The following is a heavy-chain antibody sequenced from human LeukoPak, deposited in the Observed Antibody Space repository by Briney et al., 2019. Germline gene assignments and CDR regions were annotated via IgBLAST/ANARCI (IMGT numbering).Heavy chain of an antibody. V-gene: IGHV1-18*01. CDR1: GYTFTSYD. J-gene: IGHJ6*02. CDR2: ISAYNGNT. Sequence: VASVKVSCKASGYTFTSYDIIWVRQAPGQGLEWMGWISAYNGNTNYAQKLQGRVTMATDTSTSTAYMELRSLRSDDTAVYYCARGAGYCSSTSCYVFSVDYYYYGMDVWGQGTTVTVSS. D-gene: IGHD2-2*01. CDR3: ARGAGYCSSTSCYVFSVDYYYYGMDV.